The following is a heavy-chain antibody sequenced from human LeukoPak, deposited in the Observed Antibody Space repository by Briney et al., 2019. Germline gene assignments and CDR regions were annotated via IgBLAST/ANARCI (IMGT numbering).Heavy chain of an antibody. Sequence: ASVKVSCKASRYTFTSYDINWVRQAPGQGLEWMGWMNPNSGNTGYAQKFQGRVTMTRNTSVSTAYMELCILRSEDTAVYYCARKNYGSNRWFDPWGQGTLVTVSS. CDR2: MNPNSGNT. CDR1: RYTFTSYD. D-gene: IGHD4/OR15-4a*01. CDR3: ARKNYGSNRWFDP. V-gene: IGHV1-8*01. J-gene: IGHJ5*02.